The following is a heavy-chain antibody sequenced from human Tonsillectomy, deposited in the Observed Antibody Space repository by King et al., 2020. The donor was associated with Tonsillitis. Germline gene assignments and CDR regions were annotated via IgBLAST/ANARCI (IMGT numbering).Heavy chain of an antibody. Sequence: VQLVQSGGGLVQPGGSLRLSCAASGFTFNDYAMIWVRQAPGKGLEWVSTISSSGCNTYYADSVKGLFTISRDNSKNTLYLQMNSLRAEDTAVYYCAKTNYDFWSGFTAGAFDVWGQGTMVTVSS. CDR1: GFTFNDYA. V-gene: IGHV3-23*04. J-gene: IGHJ3*01. CDR3: AKTNYDFWSGFTAGAFDV. D-gene: IGHD3-3*01. CDR2: ISSSGCNT.